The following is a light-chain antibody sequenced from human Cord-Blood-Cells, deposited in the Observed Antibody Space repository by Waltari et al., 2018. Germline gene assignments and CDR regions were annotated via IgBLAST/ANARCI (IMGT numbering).Light chain of an antibody. CDR2: GAS. Sequence: EIVMTQPPATLSVSPGESATLSCRASQSVSSNLAWYQQTPGQAPRLLIYGASTRATGIPARFSGSGSGTEFTLTISSLQSEDFAVYYCQQYNNWPLTFGGGTKVEIK. J-gene: IGKJ4*01. CDR3: QQYNNWPLT. CDR1: QSVSSN. V-gene: IGKV3-15*01.